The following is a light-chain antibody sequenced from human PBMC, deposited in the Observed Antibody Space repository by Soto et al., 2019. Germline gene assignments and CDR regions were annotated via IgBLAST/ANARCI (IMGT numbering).Light chain of an antibody. CDR2: KAS. Sequence: IQMTQSPSTLSASVGDRVTITCRASQSISSWLAWYQRTPGKAPKLLIYKASTLKSGVPSRFSGSGSGTEFTLTISSLQPDEWAAYDCQHSNSYSEAFGPGTKVDI. J-gene: IGKJ1*01. CDR1: QSISSW. CDR3: QHSNSYSEA. V-gene: IGKV1-5*03.